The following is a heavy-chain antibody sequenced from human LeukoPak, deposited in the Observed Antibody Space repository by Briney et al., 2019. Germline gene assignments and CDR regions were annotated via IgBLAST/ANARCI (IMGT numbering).Heavy chain of an antibody. CDR2: IVVGSGNT. D-gene: IGHD3-22*01. Sequence: TSVKVSCKASGSTFTSSAVQWVRQARGQRLEWIGWIVVGSGNTNYAQKFQERVTITRDMSTSTAYMELSSLRSEDTAVYYCAASPDYYDSSGYSYYFDYWGQGTLVTVSS. V-gene: IGHV1-58*01. CDR1: GSTFTSSA. CDR3: AASPDYYDSSGYSYYFDY. J-gene: IGHJ4*02.